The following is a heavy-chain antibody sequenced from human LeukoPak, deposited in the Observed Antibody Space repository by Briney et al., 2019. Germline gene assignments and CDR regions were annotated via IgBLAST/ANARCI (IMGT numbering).Heavy chain of an antibody. CDR1: GGSISSGDYY. CDR3: ARAIASSGSMLFDY. D-gene: IGHD3-10*01. J-gene: IGHJ4*02. CDR2: IYYSGSA. V-gene: IGHV4-30-4*01. Sequence: SQTLSLTCTVSGGSISSGDYYWSWIRQPPGKGLEWIAYIYYSGSAFYNPSLKSRVTISQDTSKNQFSLKLSSLTAADTAMYYCARAIASSGSMLFDYWGQGTLVTVSS.